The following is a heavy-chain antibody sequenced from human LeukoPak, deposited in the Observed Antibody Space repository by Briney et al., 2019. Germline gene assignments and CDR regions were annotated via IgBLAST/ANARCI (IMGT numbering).Heavy chain of an antibody. D-gene: IGHD2-2*01. CDR1: GYSISSGYN. V-gene: IGHV4-38-2*02. Sequence: SETLSLSCTVSGYSISSGYNWDWIRQPPGKGLEWIGSIYHSGSTYYNPSLKSRVTISVDTSKNQFSLKLSSVTAADTAVYYCARGQYLVYWGQGTLVTVSS. CDR2: IYHSGST. CDR3: ARGQYLVY. J-gene: IGHJ4*02.